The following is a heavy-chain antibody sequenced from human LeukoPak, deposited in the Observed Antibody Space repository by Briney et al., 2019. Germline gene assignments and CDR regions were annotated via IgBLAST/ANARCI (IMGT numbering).Heavy chain of an antibody. CDR2: IYPGDSDT. D-gene: IGHD3-10*01. J-gene: IGHJ6*04. CDR3: ARLTGSGRGYYGMDV. CDR1: GYSFTSYW. V-gene: IGHV5-51*01. Sequence: PGESLKISCKGSGYSFTSYWIGWVRQMPGKGLEWMGIIYPGDSDTRYSPSFQGQVTISADKSISTAYPQWSSLKASDTAMYYCARLTGSGRGYYGMDVWGKGTTVTVSS.